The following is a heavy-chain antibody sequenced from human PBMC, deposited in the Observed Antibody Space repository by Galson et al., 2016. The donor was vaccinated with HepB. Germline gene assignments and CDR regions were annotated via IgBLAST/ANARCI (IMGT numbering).Heavy chain of an antibody. CDR1: GGSISPFF. CDR2: IYYSGTT. J-gene: IGHJ3*02. Sequence: SETLSLTCTVSGGSISPFFWSWIRQPPEKGLEWIACIYYSGTTNYNPSLNSRVTISLDTSKSQFSLKVTSVTAADTAVYYCARSYGGYAFDIWGQGTMVTVSS. CDR3: ARSYGGYAFDI. D-gene: IGHD4-23*01. V-gene: IGHV4-59*01.